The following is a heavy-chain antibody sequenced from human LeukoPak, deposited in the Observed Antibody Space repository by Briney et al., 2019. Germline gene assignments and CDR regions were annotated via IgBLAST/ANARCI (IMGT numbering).Heavy chain of an antibody. CDR2: INPNSGGT. Sequence: ASVKVSCKASGYTFTGYYMHWVRQAPGQGLEWMGWINPNSGGTNYAQKFQGRVTMTRDTSISTAYMELSRLRSDDTAGYYCARDGPPTYYDILTGYPYRYNWFDPWGQGTLVTVSS. V-gene: IGHV1-2*02. CDR3: ARDGPPTYYDILTGYPYRYNWFDP. J-gene: IGHJ5*02. D-gene: IGHD3-9*01. CDR1: GYTFTGYY.